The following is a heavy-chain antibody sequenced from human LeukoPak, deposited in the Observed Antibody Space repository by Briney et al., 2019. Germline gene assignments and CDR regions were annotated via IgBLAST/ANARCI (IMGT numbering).Heavy chain of an antibody. Sequence: GGSLRLSCAASGFTFTDNSMKWVRQAPGKGLEWVSSIGGLGTYIYYADSVKGRFTISRDNARNSVFLQMSSLRAEDTAVYYCVRDLDWGQGTLVTVSS. CDR1: GFTFTDNS. V-gene: IGHV3-21*01. CDR3: VRDLD. J-gene: IGHJ4*02. CDR2: IGGLGTYI.